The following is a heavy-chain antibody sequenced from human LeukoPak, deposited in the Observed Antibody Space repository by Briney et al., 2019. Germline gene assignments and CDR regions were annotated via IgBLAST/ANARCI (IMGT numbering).Heavy chain of an antibody. D-gene: IGHD3-10*01. CDR1: GGSFSGYY. J-gene: IGHJ3*02. CDR3: AGLWFGDDSFDI. V-gene: IGHV4-34*01. Sequence: PSETLSLXCAVYGGSFSGYYWSWIRQPPGKELEWIGEINHSGSTNYNPSLKSRVTISVDTSKNQFSLKLSSVTAADTAVYYCAGLWFGDDSFDIWGQGTMVTVSS. CDR2: INHSGST.